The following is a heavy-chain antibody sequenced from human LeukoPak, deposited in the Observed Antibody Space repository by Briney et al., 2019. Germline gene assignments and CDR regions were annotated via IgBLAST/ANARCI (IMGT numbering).Heavy chain of an antibody. V-gene: IGHV1-69*13. CDR2: IIPIFGTA. Sequence: SSVKVSCKAYGGTLSSYAIRGVRQAPGQGLEWMGGIIPIFGTANYAQKFQGRVTITADESTSTAYMELSSLRSEDTAVYYCARQFENQLGYWGQGTLVTVSS. D-gene: IGHD2-2*01. CDR1: GGTLSSYA. CDR3: ARQFENQLGY. J-gene: IGHJ4*02.